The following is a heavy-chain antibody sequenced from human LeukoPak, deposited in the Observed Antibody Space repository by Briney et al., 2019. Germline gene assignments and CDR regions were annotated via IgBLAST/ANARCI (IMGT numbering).Heavy chain of an antibody. Sequence: PGGSLRLSCAASGFTFSSYSMNWVRQAPGKGLEWVSYISSSSSTIYYADSVKGRFTISRDNAKNSLYLQMNSLRAEDTAVYYCASGYDFWSGYDAFDIWGQGTMVTVSS. V-gene: IGHV3-48*01. CDR1: GFTFSSYS. D-gene: IGHD3-3*01. CDR2: ISSSSSTI. J-gene: IGHJ3*02. CDR3: ASGYDFWSGYDAFDI.